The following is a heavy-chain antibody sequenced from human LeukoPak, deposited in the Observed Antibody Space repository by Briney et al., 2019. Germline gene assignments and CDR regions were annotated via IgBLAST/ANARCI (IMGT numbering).Heavy chain of an antibody. CDR2: IRSDGGNT. J-gene: IGHJ4*02. CDR3: AKDSYNYYDASGYYDFEY. CDR1: GFIFSNYG. Sequence: GGSLRLSCAASGFIFSNYGIHWVRQAPGKGLEWVAFIRSDGGNTYYADSVQGRFSISRDNSKNTLYLQMNSLSAEDTAVYYCAKDSYNYYDASGYYDFEYWGQGTLVTVSS. D-gene: IGHD3-22*01. V-gene: IGHV3-30*02.